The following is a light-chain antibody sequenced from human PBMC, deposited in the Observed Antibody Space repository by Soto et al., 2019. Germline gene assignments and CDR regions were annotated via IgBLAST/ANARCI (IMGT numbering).Light chain of an antibody. CDR2: AAS. Sequence: DIQMTQSPSSLSASVGDRVTITCRASQSINNYLSWYQQKSGKAPDRLIFAASTLASGVPSRFSGSGSGTNFPLTISGLPPEDFATYFCQQTFSSPLTFGGGTKVDIK. CDR1: QSINNY. CDR3: QQTFSSPLT. V-gene: IGKV1-39*01. J-gene: IGKJ4*01.